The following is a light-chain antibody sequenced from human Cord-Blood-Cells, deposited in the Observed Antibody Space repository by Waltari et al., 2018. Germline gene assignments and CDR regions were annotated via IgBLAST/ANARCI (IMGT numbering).Light chain of an antibody. CDR3: SSYTSSSTRV. CDR1: SSDVGGCNY. J-gene: IGLJ3*02. V-gene: IGLV2-14*01. Sequence: QSALTQPASVSGSPGQSITISCTGTSSDVGGCNYLPWYQQHPGKAPKLMIYDVSNRPSGVSNRFSGSKSGNTASLTISGLQAEDEADYYCSSYTSSSTRVFGGGTKLTVL. CDR2: DVS.